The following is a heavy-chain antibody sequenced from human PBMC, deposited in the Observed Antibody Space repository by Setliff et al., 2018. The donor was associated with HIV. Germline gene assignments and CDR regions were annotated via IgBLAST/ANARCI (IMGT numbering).Heavy chain of an antibody. J-gene: IGHJ6*02. Sequence: PGGSLRLSCVASGFTFSNYWMSWVRQAPGKGLEWVANIKQDGSAKFYVDSVEGRFTISRDNAQNSLYLQMNSLRAEDTAVYYCVRRGPEQTVAGARKYYNAMDVWGQGTAVTVSS. CDR1: GFTFSNYW. CDR2: IKQDGSAK. CDR3: VRRGPEQTVAGARKYYNAMDV. D-gene: IGHD6-19*01. V-gene: IGHV3-7*01.